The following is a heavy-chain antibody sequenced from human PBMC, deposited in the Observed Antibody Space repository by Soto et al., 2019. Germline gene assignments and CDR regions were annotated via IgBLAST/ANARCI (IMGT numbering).Heavy chain of an antibody. CDR3: VRRDNSRGGVFDY. CDR1: GGSISSYY. V-gene: IGHV4-59*01. CDR2: IYYSGTT. Sequence: QVQLQESGPGLVKPSETLSLTCTVSGGSISSYYWSWIRQPPGKGLEWIAYIYYSGTTNYNPSLTSRVTIPLDAAKNRSPLELSFVTAADTAVYYCVRRDNSRGGVFDYWGQGTLVTVSS. D-gene: IGHD1-1*01. J-gene: IGHJ4*02.